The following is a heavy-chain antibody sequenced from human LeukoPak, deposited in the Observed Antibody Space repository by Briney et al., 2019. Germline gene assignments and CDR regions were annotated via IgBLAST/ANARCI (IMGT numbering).Heavy chain of an antibody. Sequence: PGRSLRLSCAASGFTFDDYAMHWVRQAPGKGLEWVSGISWNSGSIGYADSVKGRFNISRDNAKNSLYLQMNSLRAEDMALYYCAKEAIIASAFDIWGQGTMVTVSS. CDR2: ISWNSGSI. J-gene: IGHJ3*02. CDR3: AKEAIIASAFDI. CDR1: GFTFDDYA. V-gene: IGHV3-9*03. D-gene: IGHD6-13*01.